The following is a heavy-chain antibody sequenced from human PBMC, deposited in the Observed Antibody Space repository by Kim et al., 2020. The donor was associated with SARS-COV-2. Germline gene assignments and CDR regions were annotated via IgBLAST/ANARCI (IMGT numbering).Heavy chain of an antibody. D-gene: IGHD2-2*01. V-gene: IGHV4-34*01. CDR3: ARLRYCSSTSCHRWRANWYFDL. Sequence: SETLSLTCAVYGGSFSGYYWSWIRQPPGKGLEWIGEINHSGSTNYNPSLKSRVTISVDTSKNQFSLKLSSVTAADTAVYYCARLRYCSSTSCHRWRANWYFDLWGRGTLVTVSS. J-gene: IGHJ2*01. CDR1: GGSFSGYY. CDR2: INHSGST.